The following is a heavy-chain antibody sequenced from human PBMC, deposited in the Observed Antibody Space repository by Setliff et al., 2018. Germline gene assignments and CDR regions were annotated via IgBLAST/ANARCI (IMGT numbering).Heavy chain of an antibody. Sequence: PGGSLRLSCAASGLNFGSTSMHWVRQAPGKGLEYVSAISGNGDRTYYGDSVKGRFTISRDNSKNTLYLQMGGPRAEDMAVYYCTTWNGRYSEYWGQGTLVTVSS. V-gene: IGHV3-64*02. J-gene: IGHJ4*02. CDR3: TTWNGRYSEY. CDR1: GLNFGSTS. CDR2: ISGNGDRT. D-gene: IGHD1-26*01.